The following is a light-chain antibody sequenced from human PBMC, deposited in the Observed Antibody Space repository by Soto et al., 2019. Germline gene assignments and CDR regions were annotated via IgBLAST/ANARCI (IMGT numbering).Light chain of an antibody. Sequence: DIQMTQSPSSLSASIGDRVTLTCRASQGINNNLGWYQQKPGRAPKRLISATSTLVSGVPSRFSGGGFGTEFPLIIISLHPEDFGTYFCLQQNTYPSRFCPGTKVDSK. CDR2: ATS. CDR3: LQQNTYPSR. V-gene: IGKV1-17*01. J-gene: IGKJ3*01. CDR1: QGINNN.